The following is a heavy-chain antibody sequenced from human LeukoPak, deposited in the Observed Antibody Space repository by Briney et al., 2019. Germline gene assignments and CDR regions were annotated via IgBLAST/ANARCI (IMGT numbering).Heavy chain of an antibody. Sequence: SETLSLTCTVSGGSISSGDYYWSWIRQPPGKGLEWNGYIYYSGSTYYNPSLKSRVTISVDTSKNQFSLKLSSVTAADTAVYYCARVPYYYGSGSYFDYWGQGTLVTVSS. J-gene: IGHJ4*02. V-gene: IGHV4-30-4*01. D-gene: IGHD3-10*01. CDR2: IYYSGST. CDR1: GGSISSGDYY. CDR3: ARVPYYYGSGSYFDY.